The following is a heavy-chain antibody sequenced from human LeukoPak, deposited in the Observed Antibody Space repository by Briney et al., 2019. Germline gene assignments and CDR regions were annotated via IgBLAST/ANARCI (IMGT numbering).Heavy chain of an antibody. V-gene: IGHV3-49*03. D-gene: IGHD3-16*01. CDR1: GFTFGDYA. CDR2: IRSKTYGGTT. J-gene: IGHJ5*02. Sequence: GGSQRLSCTASGFTFGDYAMSWFRQAPGKGLEWVSFIRSKTYGGTTEYAASVKGRFTISRDDSKSIAYLQMNSLKTEDTAVYYCTRYDGWFDPWGQGTLVTVSS. CDR3: TRYDGWFDP.